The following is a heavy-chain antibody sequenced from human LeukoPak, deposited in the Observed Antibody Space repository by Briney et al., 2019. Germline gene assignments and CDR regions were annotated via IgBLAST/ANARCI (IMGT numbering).Heavy chain of an antibody. Sequence: KVSCKASGGTFTNYAISWVRQAPGQGLEWMGIIYPGDSDTRYSPSFQGQVTISADKSISTAYLQWSSLKASDTAMYYCARPSDYGDGSGWDYWGQGTLVTVSS. CDR1: GGTFTNYA. D-gene: IGHD4-17*01. V-gene: IGHV5-51*01. CDR3: ARPSDYGDGSGWDY. CDR2: IYPGDSDT. J-gene: IGHJ4*02.